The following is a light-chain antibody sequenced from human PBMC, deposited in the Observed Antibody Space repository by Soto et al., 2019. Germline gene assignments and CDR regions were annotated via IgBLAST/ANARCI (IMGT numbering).Light chain of an antibody. Sequence: EIVLTQSPGTLSLSPGERATLSCRASQSVSSTYLAWYQQQPGQAPRLLIYGASNRATGIPDRFSGSGSGTDFTLTISRLEPEDFAVYYCQQYNSYMYTFGQGTKLEIK. CDR1: QSVSSTY. J-gene: IGKJ2*01. V-gene: IGKV3-20*01. CDR3: QQYNSYMYT. CDR2: GAS.